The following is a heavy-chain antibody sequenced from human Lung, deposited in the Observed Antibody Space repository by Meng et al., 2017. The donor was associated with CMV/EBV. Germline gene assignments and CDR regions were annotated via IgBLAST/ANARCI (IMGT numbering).Heavy chain of an antibody. Sequence: ESLKISXAASGFTVTDNYMIWVRQAPGKGLEWVSVIYSADRAYYADSVRGRFTISRDISKNTVYLQMLNLRAEDAAMYYCARPLAIRPMLGYYYGLDVWGQGTTVTFSS. J-gene: IGHJ6*02. D-gene: IGHD6-6*01. CDR2: IYSADRA. CDR1: GFTVTDNY. CDR3: ARPLAIRPMLGYYYGLDV. V-gene: IGHV3-53*01.